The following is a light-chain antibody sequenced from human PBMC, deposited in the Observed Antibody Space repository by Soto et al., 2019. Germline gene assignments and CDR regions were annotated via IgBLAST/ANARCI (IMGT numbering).Light chain of an antibody. V-gene: IGKV3-15*01. CDR3: QQDSSWPLT. J-gene: IGKJ4*01. CDR2: GAS. CDR1: QDIRSS. Sequence: EIVMTQSPATLSVSPGERVTLSCRASQDIRSSLAWYQQKPGQAPRLLIYGASIRATGVPAPLSGSGSGTEFTLSISSLQSEHLGVYYCQQDSSWPLTFGGGTKVEIK.